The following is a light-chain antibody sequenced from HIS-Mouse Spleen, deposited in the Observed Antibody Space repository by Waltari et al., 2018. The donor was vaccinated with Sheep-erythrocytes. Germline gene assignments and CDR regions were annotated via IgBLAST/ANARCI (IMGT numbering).Light chain of an antibody. J-gene: IGKJ4*01. Sequence: IQMTQSPSSLSASVGDRVTITCQASQDISSALAWYQQKPGKAPKLLIYDASSLESGVPSRFSGSGSGTDFTLTISSLQPEDFATYYCQQYNSYSPLTFGGGTKVEIK. CDR3: QQYNSYSPLT. CDR1: QDISSA. CDR2: DAS. V-gene: IGKV1-13*02.